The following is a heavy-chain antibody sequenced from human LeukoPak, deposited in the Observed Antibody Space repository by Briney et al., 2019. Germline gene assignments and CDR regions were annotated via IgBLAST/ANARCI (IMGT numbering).Heavy chain of an antibody. V-gene: IGHV1-18*01. J-gene: IGHJ4*02. CDR2: ISAYNGNT. D-gene: IGHD3-22*01. CDR3: ARGYYYYDSSGYYPGH. CDR1: GYTFTSYG. Sequence: ASVKVSCKASGYTFTSYGISWVRQAPGQGLEWMGWISAYNGNTNYAQKFQGRVTMTRDTSISTAYMELSRLRSDDTAVYYCARGYYYYDSSGYYPGHWGQGTLVTVSS.